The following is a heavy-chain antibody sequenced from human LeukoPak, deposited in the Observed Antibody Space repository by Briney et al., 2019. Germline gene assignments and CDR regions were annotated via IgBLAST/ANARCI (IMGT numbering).Heavy chain of an antibody. D-gene: IGHD3-10*01. CDR3: ARDSGTTGEVKFDP. CDR2: IYGSGST. CDR1: GGSISRYY. J-gene: IGHJ5*02. V-gene: IGHV4-4*07. Sequence: SETLSLTCTVSGGSISRYYWSWIRQPAGKGLQWIGRIYGSGSTTYNPSLKSRLTMSVDTSKNQFSLKLSSMTAADTAIYYCARDSGTTGEVKFDPWGQGTLVTVSS.